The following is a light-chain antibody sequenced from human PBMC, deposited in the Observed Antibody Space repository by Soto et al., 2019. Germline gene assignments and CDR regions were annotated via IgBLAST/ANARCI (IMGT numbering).Light chain of an antibody. J-gene: IGLJ2*01. V-gene: IGLV2-18*02. CDR2: EVS. CDR3: SSYTTSSTVV. Sequence: QSVLTQPPSVSGSPGQSVTIYCTGTSSDVGTYNRVSWYQQPPGTAPKLMIYEVSDRPSGVPDRFSGSKSGNTASLTISGLLPEDEADYYCSSYTTSSTVVFGGGTKLTVL. CDR1: SSDVGTYNR.